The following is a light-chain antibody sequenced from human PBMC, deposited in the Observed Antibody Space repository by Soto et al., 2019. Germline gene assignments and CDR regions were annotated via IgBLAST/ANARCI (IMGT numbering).Light chain of an antibody. CDR3: SSYTSNGTLV. V-gene: IGLV2-14*01. J-gene: IGLJ2*01. CDR1: TSDVGGYNY. CDR2: EVS. Sequence: QSALTQPASVSGSPGQSITISCTGTTSDVGGYNYVSWYQQHPGKAPKLMIYEVSNRPSGVSNRFSGSKSGNTASLTISGLQTEDEGDYSCSSYTSNGTLVFGGGTKLTVL.